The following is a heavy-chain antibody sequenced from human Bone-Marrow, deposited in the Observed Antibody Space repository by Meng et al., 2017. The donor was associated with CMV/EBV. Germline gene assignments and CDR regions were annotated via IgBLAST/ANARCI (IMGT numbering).Heavy chain of an antibody. Sequence: GESLKISCAASGFTFSSYGMHWVRQAPGKGLEWVAVIWYDGSNKYYADSVKGRFTISRDNSKNTLYLQMNSLRAEDTAVYYCARESRSSTSSDAFDIWGQGTMVTVSS. J-gene: IGHJ3*02. CDR2: IWYDGSNK. D-gene: IGHD2-2*01. CDR1: GFTFSSYG. V-gene: IGHV3-33*01. CDR3: ARESRSSTSSDAFDI.